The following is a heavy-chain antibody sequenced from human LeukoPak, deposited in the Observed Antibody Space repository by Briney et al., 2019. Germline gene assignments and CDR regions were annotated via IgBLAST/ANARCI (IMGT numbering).Heavy chain of an antibody. Sequence: GGTLRLSCAASGFTFSSYGMSWVRQAPGKGLEWVSAISGSGGSTYYADSVKGRFTISRDNSKNTLYLQMNSLRAEDTAVYYCAKEVLYYYYMDVWGKGTTVTISS. CDR2: ISGSGGST. CDR3: AKEVLYYYYMDV. J-gene: IGHJ6*03. CDR1: GFTFSSYG. V-gene: IGHV3-23*01. D-gene: IGHD3-10*01.